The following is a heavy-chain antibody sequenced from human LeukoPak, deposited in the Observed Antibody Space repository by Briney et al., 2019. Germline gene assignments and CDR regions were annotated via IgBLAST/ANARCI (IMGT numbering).Heavy chain of an antibody. D-gene: IGHD6-19*01. CDR1: GGSISSGGYY. CDR2: IYHSGST. CDR3: ARQVAVAGTMGHFDY. V-gene: IGHV4-30-2*01. J-gene: IGHJ4*02. Sequence: PSETLSLTCTVSGGSISSGGYYWSWIRQPPGKGLEWIGYIYHSGSTYYNPSLKSRVTISVDRSKNQFSLKLSSVTAADTAVYYCARQVAVAGTMGHFDYWGQGTLVTVSS.